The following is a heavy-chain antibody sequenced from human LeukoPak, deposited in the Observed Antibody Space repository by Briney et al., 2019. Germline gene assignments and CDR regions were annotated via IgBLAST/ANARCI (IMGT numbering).Heavy chain of an antibody. D-gene: IGHD3-22*01. Sequence: SETLSLTCIVSGYSVSSGYNWGWIRQPPGKGLEWIGNIYQRGSTQYKRSLKSRVTISVDTSKNQFSLKLTSVTAADTAVYYCARDPDHSSGMRYFDLWGRGTLVTVSS. J-gene: IGHJ2*01. CDR3: ARDPDHSSGMRYFDL. CDR1: GYSVSSGYN. V-gene: IGHV4-38-2*02. CDR2: IYQRGST.